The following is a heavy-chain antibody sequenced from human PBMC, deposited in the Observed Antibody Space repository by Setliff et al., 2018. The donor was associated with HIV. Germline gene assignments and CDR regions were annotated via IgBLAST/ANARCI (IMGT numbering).Heavy chain of an antibody. J-gene: IGHJ4*02. CDR1: RFDFNNYW. CDR3: ARHPYGVFDY. Sequence: GGSLRLSCAASRFDFNNYWMCWVRQAPGKGLEWVANIGQDGSEKNYVDSVQGRFTISRDNAQNSLYLQLNSLRAEDTGVYHCARHPYGVFDYWGQGTLVTVSS. D-gene: IGHD3-3*01. CDR2: IGQDGSEK. V-gene: IGHV3-7*01.